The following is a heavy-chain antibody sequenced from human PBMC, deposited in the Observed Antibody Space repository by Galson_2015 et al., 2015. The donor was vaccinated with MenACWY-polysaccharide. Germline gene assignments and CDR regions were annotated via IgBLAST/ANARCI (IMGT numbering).Heavy chain of an antibody. J-gene: IGHJ4*02. CDR2: MNPNSGNT. CDR1: GYTFTSYD. CDR3: ASTKAGTHYFDY. V-gene: IGHV1-8*01. D-gene: IGHD6-19*01. Sequence: SVKVSCKASGYTFTSYDINWVRQANGQGLEWMGWMNPNSGNTGYAQKFQGRVTMTRNTSISTAYMELSSLTSEDTAVYYCASTKAGTHYFDYWGQGTLVTVSS.